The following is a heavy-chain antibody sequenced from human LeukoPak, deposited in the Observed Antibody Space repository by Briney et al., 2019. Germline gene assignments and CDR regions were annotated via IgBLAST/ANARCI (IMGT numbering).Heavy chain of an antibody. V-gene: IGHV4-59*12. Sequence: SETLSLTRTVSGGSISSYYWSWIRQSPGKGLEWIGYIYYDGSTNYNPSLRGRVTISVDTPKNHCSLKLSSVTPADTAVYYCARAPPPYYYDSSGYAEFDYWGQGTLVTVSS. J-gene: IGHJ4*02. D-gene: IGHD3-22*01. CDR3: ARAPPPYYYDSSGYAEFDY. CDR2: IYYDGST. CDR1: GGSISSYY.